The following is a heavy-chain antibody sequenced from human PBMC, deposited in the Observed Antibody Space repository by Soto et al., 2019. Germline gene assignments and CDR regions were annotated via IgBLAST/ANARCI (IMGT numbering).Heavy chain of an antibody. CDR1: GYTFTNYG. J-gene: IGHJ6*02. Sequence: ASVKVSCKASGYTFTNYGINWVRQATGQGLEWMGWMNPNSGNTGYAQKFQGRVTMTRNTSISTAYMELSSLRSEDTAVYYCARSLAPLAARPYYYYYGMDVWGQGTTVTVSS. CDR2: MNPNSGNT. V-gene: IGHV1-8*02. D-gene: IGHD6-6*01. CDR3: ARSLAPLAARPYYYYYGMDV.